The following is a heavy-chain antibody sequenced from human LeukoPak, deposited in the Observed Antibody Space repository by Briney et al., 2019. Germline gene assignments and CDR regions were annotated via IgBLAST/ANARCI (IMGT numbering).Heavy chain of an antibody. V-gene: IGHV4-59*01. CDR1: GGSISSYY. CDR2: IYYSGST. J-gene: IGHJ4*02. D-gene: IGHD7-27*01. CDR3: ARGHMENWGAPFDY. Sequence: PSETLSLTCTVSGGSISSYYWSWIRQPPGKGLEWIGYIYYSGSTNYNPSLKSRVTISVDTFKNQFSLKLSSVTAADTAVYYCARGHMENWGAPFDYWGQGTLVTVSS.